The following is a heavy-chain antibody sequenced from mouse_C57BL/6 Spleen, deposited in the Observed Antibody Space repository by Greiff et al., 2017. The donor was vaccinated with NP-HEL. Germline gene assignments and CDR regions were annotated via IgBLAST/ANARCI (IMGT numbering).Heavy chain of an antibody. J-gene: IGHJ1*03. CDR2: ISNLAYSI. Sequence: EVKLMESGGGLVQPGGSLKLSCAASGFTFSDYGMAWVRQAPRKGPEWVAFISNLAYSIYYADTVTGRFTISRENAKNTLYLEMSSLRSEDTAMYYCARRLRNWYFDVWGTGTTVTVSS. CDR1: GFTFSDYG. V-gene: IGHV5-15*01. CDR3: ARRLRNWYFDV.